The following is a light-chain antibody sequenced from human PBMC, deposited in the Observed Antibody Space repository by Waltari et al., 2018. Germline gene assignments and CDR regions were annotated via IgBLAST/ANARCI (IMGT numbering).Light chain of an antibody. Sequence: EIVLTQSPGTLSLSPGERATLSCRASESIGSSVVWYQQKHGQPPRLLIYDASSRAIGVPDRFTGSGSGTDFTLTLSGLGPEDFAVYYCQQFSVTPFTFGQGTKVDMK. CDR3: QQFSVTPFT. V-gene: IGKV3-20*01. CDR1: ESIGSS. J-gene: IGKJ2*01. CDR2: DAS.